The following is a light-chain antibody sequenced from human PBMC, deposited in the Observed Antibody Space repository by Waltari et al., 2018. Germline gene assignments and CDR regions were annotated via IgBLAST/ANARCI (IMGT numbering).Light chain of an antibody. CDR1: SSDVGSYNL. J-gene: IGLJ1*01. CDR2: EVH. Sequence: QSALTQPASVSGSPGQSITIPCPGTSSDVGSYNLVSWYQQPPGTAPKLMIYEVHKRPSVVSTRFSCSKSANTASLTISGLQADDEADYYCCSFAGSGYVFGTGTTVTVL. CDR3: CSFAGSGYV. V-gene: IGLV2-23*02.